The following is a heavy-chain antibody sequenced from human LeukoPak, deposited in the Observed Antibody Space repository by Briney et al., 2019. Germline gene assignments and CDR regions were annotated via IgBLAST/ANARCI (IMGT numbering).Heavy chain of an antibody. V-gene: IGHV1-24*01. CDR3: ATSAPKDAPYYFDY. CDR1: GYTLTELS. CDR2: FDPEDDET. Sequence: ASVKVSCKVSGYTLTELSMHWVRQAPGKGLEWMGGFDPEDDETIYAQKFQGRVTMTEDTSTDTAYMELSSLRSEDTAVYYCATSAPKDAPYYFDYWGQGTLVTVSS. J-gene: IGHJ4*02.